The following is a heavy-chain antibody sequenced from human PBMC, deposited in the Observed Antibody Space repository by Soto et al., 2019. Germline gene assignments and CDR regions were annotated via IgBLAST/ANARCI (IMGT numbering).Heavy chain of an antibody. CDR1: GFTFSDSA. D-gene: IGHD5-18*01. CDR3: TRRRDWTTMDPLDY. V-gene: IGHV3-73*02. J-gene: IGHJ4*02. Sequence: EVQLVESGGGLVQPGGSLKLSCVASGFTFSDSAMHWVRQASGKGLEWVGRIRSKVNTYATAYAASVKGRFTISRDDSMNTAYLQMNSLKTADTAVYYCTRRRDWTTMDPLDYWGQGTLVTVSS. CDR2: IRSKVNTYAT.